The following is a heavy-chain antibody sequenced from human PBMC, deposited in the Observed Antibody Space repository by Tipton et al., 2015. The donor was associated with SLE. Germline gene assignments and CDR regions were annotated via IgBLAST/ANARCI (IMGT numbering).Heavy chain of an antibody. CDR1: GGSISSGGYC. CDR3: ARAVGWFDP. Sequence: TLSLTCTVSGGSISSGGYCWSWFRQHPGKGLEWIGYIYYSGSTYYNPSLKSRVTMSVDTSKNQFSLKLSSVTAADTAVYYCARAVGWFDPWGQGTLVTVSS. CDR2: IYYSGST. D-gene: IGHD2-15*01. V-gene: IGHV4-31*03. J-gene: IGHJ5*02.